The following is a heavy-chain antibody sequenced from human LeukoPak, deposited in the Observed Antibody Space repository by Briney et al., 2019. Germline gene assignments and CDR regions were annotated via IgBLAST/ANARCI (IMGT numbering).Heavy chain of an antibody. V-gene: IGHV4-39*01. CDR3: ARGSSTTPSWFDP. CDR1: GGSISSSSYY. J-gene: IGHJ5*02. CDR2: IYYSGST. D-gene: IGHD2-2*01. Sequence: SETLSLTCTVSGGSISSSSYYWGWIRQPPGKGLEWIGSIYYSGSTYYNPSLKSRVTIFVDTSKNQFSLKLSSVTAADTAVYYCARGSSTTPSWFDPWGQGTLVTVSS.